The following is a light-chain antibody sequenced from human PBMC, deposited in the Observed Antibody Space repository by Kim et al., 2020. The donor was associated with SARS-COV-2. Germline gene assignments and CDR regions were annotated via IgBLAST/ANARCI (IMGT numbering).Light chain of an antibody. CDR1: QSVLYSSNNKNC. CDR3: QHYYSTPYT. Sequence: DIVMTQSPDSLAVSLGERATINCKSSQSVLYSSNNKNCLAWYQQKPGQSPKLLIYWASTRESGVPDRISGSGSGTDFTLTISSLQAEDVAVYYCQHYYSTPYTFGQGTKLEI. J-gene: IGKJ2*01. CDR2: WAS. V-gene: IGKV4-1*01.